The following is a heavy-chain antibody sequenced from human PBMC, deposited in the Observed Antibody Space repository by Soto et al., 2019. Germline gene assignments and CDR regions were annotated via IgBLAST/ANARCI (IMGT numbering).Heavy chain of an antibody. Sequence: SVKVSCKASGGTFSSYTISWVRQAPGQGREWMGRIIPILGIANYAQKFQGRVTITADKSTSTAYMELSSLRSEDTAVYYCARFVTDDKSKFEYFQHWGQGTLVTVSS. CDR2: IIPILGIA. J-gene: IGHJ1*01. CDR3: ARFVTDDKSKFEYFQH. V-gene: IGHV1-69*02. D-gene: IGHD3-16*02. CDR1: GGTFSSYT.